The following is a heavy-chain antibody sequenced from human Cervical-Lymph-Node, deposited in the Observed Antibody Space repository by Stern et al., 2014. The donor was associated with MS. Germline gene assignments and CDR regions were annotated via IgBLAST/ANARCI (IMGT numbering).Heavy chain of an antibody. J-gene: IGHJ3*02. CDR1: GFTFSIYG. CDR3: ARDCRLRYFERDAFDI. CDR2: IWYDGSNK. Sequence: VQLVESGGGVVQPGRSLRLSCAASGFTFSIYGMHWVRQAPGKGLEWVAVIWYDGSNKYYADSVKGRFTISRDNSKNTLNLQMNSLRAEDTAVYYCARDCRLRYFERDAFDIWGQGTMVTVSS. D-gene: IGHD3-9*01. V-gene: IGHV3-33*01.